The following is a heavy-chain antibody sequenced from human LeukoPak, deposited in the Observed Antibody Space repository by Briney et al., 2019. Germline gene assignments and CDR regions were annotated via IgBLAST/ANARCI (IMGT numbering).Heavy chain of an antibody. CDR3: AKNPIVVVPAAMPSWFDP. D-gene: IGHD2-2*01. J-gene: IGHJ5*02. V-gene: IGHV3-23*01. CDR2: ISGSGGST. Sequence: GGSLRLSCAASGFTFSSYAMSWVRQAPGKGLEWVSAISGSGGSTYYADSVKGRFTISRDNSKNTLYLQMNSLRAEDTAVYYCAKNPIVVVPAAMPSWFDPWGQGTLVTASS. CDR1: GFTFSSYA.